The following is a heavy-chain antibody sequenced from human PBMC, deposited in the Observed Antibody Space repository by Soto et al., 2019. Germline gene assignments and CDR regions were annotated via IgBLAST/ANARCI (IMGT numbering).Heavy chain of an antibody. Sequence: SETLSLTCAVYGGSFSGYYWSWIRQPPGKGLEWIGEINHSGSTNYNPSLKSRVTISVDTSKNQFSLKLSSVTAADTAVYYCARGSITIFGVVPHAMDVWGQGATVTVSS. V-gene: IGHV4-34*01. CDR2: INHSGST. J-gene: IGHJ6*02. CDR3: ARGSITIFGVVPHAMDV. CDR1: GGSFSGYY. D-gene: IGHD3-3*01.